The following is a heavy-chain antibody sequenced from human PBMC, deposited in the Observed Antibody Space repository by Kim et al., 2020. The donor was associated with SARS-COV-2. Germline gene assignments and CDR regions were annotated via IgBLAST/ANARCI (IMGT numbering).Heavy chain of an antibody. Sequence: GGSLRLSCAASGFTFSSYEMNWVRQAPGKGLEWVSYISSSGSTIYYADSVKGRFTISRDNAKNSLYLQMNSLRAEDTAVYYCARDEVPGYYGMDVWGQGTTVTVSS. CDR2: ISSSGSTI. D-gene: IGHD3-10*01. CDR3: ARDEVPGYYGMDV. V-gene: IGHV3-48*03. J-gene: IGHJ6*02. CDR1: GFTFSSYE.